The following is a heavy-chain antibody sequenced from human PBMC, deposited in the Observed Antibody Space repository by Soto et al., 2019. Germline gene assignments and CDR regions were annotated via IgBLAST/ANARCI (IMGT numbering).Heavy chain of an antibody. Sequence: EFLKISCQCSGYTFSNFWIGWVGQLPGKGLEWMGIIYPGDHETRYSPSFHGKVTISADKSINTAYLQWNGLEASDTAFYFCARSPRSSPYFDYWGQGALVTVSS. CDR1: GYTFSNFW. D-gene: IGHD6-13*01. CDR3: ARSPRSSPYFDY. V-gene: IGHV5-51*01. CDR2: IYPGDHET. J-gene: IGHJ4*02.